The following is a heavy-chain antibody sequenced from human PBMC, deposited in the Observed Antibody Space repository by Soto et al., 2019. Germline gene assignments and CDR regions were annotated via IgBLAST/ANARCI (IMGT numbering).Heavy chain of an antibody. D-gene: IGHD3-10*01. J-gene: IGHJ6*02. CDR1: GFTFSSYA. CDR3: AKSTSYGSGNVHYGMDV. V-gene: IGHV3-23*01. Sequence: EVQLLESGGGLVQPGWSLRLSCAASGFTFSSYAMSWVRQAPGKGLEWVSAISGSGGSTYYADSVKGRFTISRDNSKNTLYLQMNSLRAEDTAVYYCAKSTSYGSGNVHYGMDVWGQGSTVTFSS. CDR2: ISGSGGST.